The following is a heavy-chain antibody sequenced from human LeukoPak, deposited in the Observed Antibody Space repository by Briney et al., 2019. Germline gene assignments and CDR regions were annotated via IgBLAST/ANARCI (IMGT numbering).Heavy chain of an antibody. CDR2: IYYSGST. D-gene: IGHD3-22*01. CDR1: GGSISSYY. V-gene: IGHV4-59*01. CDR3: GRSGWGRKSRYGRDV. Sequence: PSETLSLTCTVSGGSISSYYWSWIRQPPGKGLEWIGYIYYSGSTNYNPSLKSRVTISVDTSKNQFSLKLSSVTAADTAVYYCGRSGWGRKSRYGRDVWGQGATVTVP. J-gene: IGHJ6*02.